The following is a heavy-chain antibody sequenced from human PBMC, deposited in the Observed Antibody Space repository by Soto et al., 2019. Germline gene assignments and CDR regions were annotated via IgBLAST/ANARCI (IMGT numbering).Heavy chain of an antibody. Sequence: SETLSLTCAIYNSSLGAFHWTWIRQPPGKGLEWIGELIHDGSTNYNPSLKSRVTFSLDTSKNQFSLQLMSVTAADTAVYYCARSPLSYDYVRQTWREVGDSFDIWGRGTLVTVSS. J-gene: IGHJ3*02. V-gene: IGHV4-34*12. D-gene: IGHD3-16*01. CDR3: ARSPLSYDYVRQTWREVGDSFDI. CDR2: LIHDGST. CDR1: NSSLGAFH.